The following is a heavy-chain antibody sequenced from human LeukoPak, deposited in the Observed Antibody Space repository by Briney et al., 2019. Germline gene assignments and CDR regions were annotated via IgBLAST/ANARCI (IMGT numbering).Heavy chain of an antibody. CDR3: ARRVDTAMAADFDY. J-gene: IGHJ4*02. Sequence: ESLKSSCKASGYSFTSYWIGWVRQMPGKGLEWMGVIYPGDSDTGYSPSFQGQVTISADNSISTSYLPWTSLKASDTAMYYWARRVDTAMAADFDYWGQGTLVTVSS. CDR2: IYPGDSDT. D-gene: IGHD5-18*01. V-gene: IGHV5-51*01. CDR1: GYSFTSYW.